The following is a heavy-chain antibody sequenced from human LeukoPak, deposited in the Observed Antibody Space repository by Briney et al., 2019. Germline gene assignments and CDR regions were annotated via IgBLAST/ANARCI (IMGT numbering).Heavy chain of an antibody. J-gene: IGHJ4*02. CDR3: ARERDEGFDY. D-gene: IGHD5-24*01. CDR2: ISGSGGST. Sequence: GGSLRLSCAASGFTFSSYAMSWVRQAPGKGLEWVSAISGSGGSTYYADSVKGRFTISRDNARNSLYLQMNSPKAEDTAVYYCARERDEGFDYWGQGTLVTVSS. CDR1: GFTFSSYA. V-gene: IGHV3-23*01.